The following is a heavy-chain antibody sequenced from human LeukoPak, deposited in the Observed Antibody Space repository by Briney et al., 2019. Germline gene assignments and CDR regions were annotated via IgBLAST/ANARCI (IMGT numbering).Heavy chain of an antibody. J-gene: IGHJ4*02. V-gene: IGHV4-4*02. D-gene: IGHD6-13*01. Sequence: SGTLSLTCAVSGGSISSSNWWSWVRQPPGKGLEWIGEIYHSGSTNYNPSLKSRVTISVDKSKNQFSLKLSSVTAADTAVYYCARHLRRSPSSSWYLDYWGQGTLVTVSS. CDR2: IYHSGST. CDR3: ARHLRRSPSSSWYLDY. CDR1: GGSISSSNW.